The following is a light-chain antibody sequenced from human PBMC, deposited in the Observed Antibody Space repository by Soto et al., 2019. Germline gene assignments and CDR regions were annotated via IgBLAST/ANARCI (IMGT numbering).Light chain of an antibody. CDR2: CTS. CDR1: HSVSSSD. V-gene: IGKV3-20*01. J-gene: IGKJ2*01. Sequence: EIALTPAPGTLSLSPGDRATLSSRASHSVSSSDLAWYQQKPDQAPRLLISCTSTRATGIPDRFSGSGSGTDFTLTISRLEPEDFAVYYCQQYGGSPLYTFGQGTKLEIK. CDR3: QQYGGSPLYT.